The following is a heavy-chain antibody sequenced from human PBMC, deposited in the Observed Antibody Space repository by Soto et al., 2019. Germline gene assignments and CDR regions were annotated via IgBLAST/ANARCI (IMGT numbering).Heavy chain of an antibody. D-gene: IGHD3-22*01. CDR1: GFTLANYA. V-gene: IGHV3-49*03. CDR2: ITSKAYGGTT. J-gene: IGHJ6*02. Sequence: GGSLRLSCTGSGFTLANYAMSWFRQAPGKGLEWVGFITSKAYGGTTEYAASVKGRFTISRDDSKSIVHLQMNSLKTEDTAMYYCTRDGMYYYDSSGYYYVIDGMDVWGQGTTVTVSS. CDR3: TRDGMYYYDSSGYYYVIDGMDV.